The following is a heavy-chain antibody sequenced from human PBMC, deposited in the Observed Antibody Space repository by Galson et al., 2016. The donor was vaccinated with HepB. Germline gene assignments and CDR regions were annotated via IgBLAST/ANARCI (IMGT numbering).Heavy chain of an antibody. CDR3: ARADGWDNWFDP. CDR2: IYHSGST. Sequence: TLSLTCAVSGGSMSSGGYSWNWIRQPPGKGLEWIGYIYHSGSTYYNPSLKSRVTISVDRSKNQFSLKLTSVTAADTAVYYCARADGWDNWFDPWGQGTLVTVSS. J-gene: IGHJ5*02. D-gene: IGHD6-19*01. CDR1: GGSMSSGGYS. V-gene: IGHV4-30-2*01.